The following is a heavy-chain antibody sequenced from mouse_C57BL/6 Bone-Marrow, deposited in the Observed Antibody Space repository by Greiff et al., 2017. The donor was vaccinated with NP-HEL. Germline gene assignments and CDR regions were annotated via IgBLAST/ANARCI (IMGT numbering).Heavy chain of an antibody. J-gene: IGHJ3*01. V-gene: IGHV5-4*01. CDR3: ARDRWVFAY. CDR1: GFTFSSYA. Sequence: EVMLVESGGGLVKPGGSLKLSCAASGFTFSSYAMSWVRQTPEKRLEWVATISDGGSYTYYPDNVKGRFTSSRDNAKNNLYLQMSHLKSEDTAMYYCARDRWVFAYWGQGTLVTVSA. D-gene: IGHD1-1*02. CDR2: ISDGGSYT.